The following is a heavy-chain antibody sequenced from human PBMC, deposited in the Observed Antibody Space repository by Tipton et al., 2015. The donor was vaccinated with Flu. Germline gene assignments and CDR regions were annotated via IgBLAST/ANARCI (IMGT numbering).Heavy chain of an antibody. CDR1: GFIFDDYS. J-gene: IGHJ4*02. CDR2: INWDSGNI. V-gene: IGHV3-9*01. Sequence: SLRLSCAASGFIFDDYSMHWLRQAPGKGLEWVSSINWDSGNIAYADSVKGRFTISRENAKNSLYLHMNSLRAEDTALYYCAKEIRVYRDIVGATVVHWGQGTLVTVSS. CDR3: AKEIRVYRDIVGATVVH. D-gene: IGHD1-26*01.